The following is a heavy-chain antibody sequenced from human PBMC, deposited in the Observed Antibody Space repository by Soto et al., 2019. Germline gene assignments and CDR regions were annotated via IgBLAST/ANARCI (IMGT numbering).Heavy chain of an antibody. V-gene: IGHV3-7*05. CDR2: IKQDGSES. Sequence: VQLVESGGGLVQHGGSLRLYCAASGFTFRSYWMSWVRQAPGKGLEWVANIKQDGSESYYVESVKGRFIISRDNAKNSLYLQMNSLRAEDTAVYYCARDRLRSYIWGQGTLVSVSS. CDR1: GFTFRSYW. CDR3: ARDRLRSYI. J-gene: IGHJ3*02.